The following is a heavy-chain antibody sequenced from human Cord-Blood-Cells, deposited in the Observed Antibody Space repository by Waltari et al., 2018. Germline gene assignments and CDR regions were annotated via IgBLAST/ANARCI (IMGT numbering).Heavy chain of an antibody. Sequence: QVQLQESGPGLVTPSETLSLTRTVSGGAISSYYWRWLRQPPGKGLEWIGYIYYSGSTNYNPSLKSRVTISVDTSKNQFSLKLSSVTAADTAVYYCARDHCSSTSCYRGWFDPWGQGTLVTVSS. J-gene: IGHJ5*02. CDR1: GGAISSYY. D-gene: IGHD2-2*01. CDR3: ARDHCSSTSCYRGWFDP. CDR2: IYYSGST. V-gene: IGHV4-59*01.